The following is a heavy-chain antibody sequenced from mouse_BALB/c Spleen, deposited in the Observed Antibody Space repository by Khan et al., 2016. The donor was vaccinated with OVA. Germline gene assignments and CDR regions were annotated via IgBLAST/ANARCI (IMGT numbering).Heavy chain of an antibody. Sequence: QVQLKQSGAELMKPGASVTMSCTATGYTFSSYWIGWVKQRPGHGLEWIAEILPGSGSTNYNEKFKGKATFTADTSSSTAYMQLSSLTSEDSAVYYCARANYYGSSSWFGYWGQGTLVTVSA. J-gene: IGHJ3*01. CDR3: ARANYYGSSSWFGY. V-gene: IGHV1-9*01. CDR1: GYTFSSYW. D-gene: IGHD1-1*01. CDR2: ILPGSGST.